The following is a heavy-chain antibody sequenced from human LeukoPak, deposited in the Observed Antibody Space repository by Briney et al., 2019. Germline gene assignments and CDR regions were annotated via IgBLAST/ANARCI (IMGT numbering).Heavy chain of an antibody. J-gene: IGHJ4*02. D-gene: IGHD1-26*01. CDR1: GFTFSSYW. CDR2: ITSDGSST. CDR3: SRGVGATDN. V-gene: IGHV3-74*01. Sequence: PGGSLRLSCAASGFTFSSYWMHWVRQAPGKGLEWVSRITSDGSSTSHADSVKGRFTTSRDNAKNTLYLQMNSLRAEDTAAYYCSRGVGATDNWGQGTLVTVSS.